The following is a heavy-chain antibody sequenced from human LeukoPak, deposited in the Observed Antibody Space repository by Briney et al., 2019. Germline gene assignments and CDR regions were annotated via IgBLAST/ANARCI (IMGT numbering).Heavy chain of an antibody. J-gene: IGHJ4*02. CDR2: ISGSGGST. D-gene: IGHD3-10*01. CDR3: ANMVRGVIINY. V-gene: IGHV3-23*01. CDR1: GFTYSSYA. Sequence: PGGSLRLSCAASGFTYSSYAMSWVRQAPGKGLEWASAISGSGGSTYYADSVKGRFTISRDNSKNTLYLQMNSLRAEDTAVYYCANMVRGVIINYWGQGTLVTVSS.